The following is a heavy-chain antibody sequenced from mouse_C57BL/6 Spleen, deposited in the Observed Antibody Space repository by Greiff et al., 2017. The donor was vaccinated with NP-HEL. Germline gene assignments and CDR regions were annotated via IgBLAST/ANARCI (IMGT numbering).Heavy chain of an antibody. V-gene: IGHV6-6*01. CDR3: TRKQGSGYFDY. CDR2: IRNKANNHAT. CDR1: GFTFSDAW. D-gene: IGHD3-2*02. J-gene: IGHJ2*01. Sequence: EVKLMESGGGLVQPGGSMKLSCAASGFTFSDAWMDWVRQSPEKGLEWVAEIRNKANNHATYYAESVKGRFTISRDDSKSSVYLQMNSLRAEDTGIYYCTRKQGSGYFDYWGQGTTLTVSS.